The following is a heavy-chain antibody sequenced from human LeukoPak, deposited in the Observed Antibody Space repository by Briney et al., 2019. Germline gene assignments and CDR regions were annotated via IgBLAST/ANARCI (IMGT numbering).Heavy chain of an antibody. V-gene: IGHV3-30*03. D-gene: IGHD6-19*01. CDR3: ACGWSHLDY. CDR1: GFTFSSYG. J-gene: IGHJ4*02. CDR2: ISYDGSNK. Sequence: GGSLRLSCAASGFTFSSYGMHWVRQAPGKGLEWVAVISYDGSNKYYADSVKGRFTISRDNSKNTLYLQMNSLRAEDTAVYYCACGWSHLDYWGQGTLVTVSS.